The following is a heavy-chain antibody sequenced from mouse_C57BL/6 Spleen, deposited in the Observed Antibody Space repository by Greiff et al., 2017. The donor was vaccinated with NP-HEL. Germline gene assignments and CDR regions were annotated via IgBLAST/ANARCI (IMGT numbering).Heavy chain of an antibody. Sequence: QVQLQQSGAELARPGASVKLSCKASGYTFTSYGISWVKQRTGQGLEWIGEIYPRSGNTYYNEKFKGKATLTADKSSSTAYMGLRSLTSGDSAVYFCAREEVPGSSSWFAYWGQGTLVTVSA. CDR1: GYTFTSYG. D-gene: IGHD1-1*01. CDR3: AREEVPGSSSWFAY. CDR2: IYPRSGNT. V-gene: IGHV1-81*01. J-gene: IGHJ3*01.